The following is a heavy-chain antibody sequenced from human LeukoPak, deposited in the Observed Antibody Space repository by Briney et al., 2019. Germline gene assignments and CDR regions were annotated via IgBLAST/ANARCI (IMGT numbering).Heavy chain of an antibody. Sequence: PSETLSLTCTVSGGSISSSSYYWGWIRQPPGKGLEWIGSIYYSGSTYYNPSLKSRVTISVDTSKNQFSLKLSSVTAADTAVYYCAREPSGGSCYSSFCWFDPWGQGTLVTVSS. CDR2: IYYSGST. CDR3: AREPSGGSCYSSFCWFDP. J-gene: IGHJ5*02. V-gene: IGHV4-39*07. CDR1: GGSISSSSYY. D-gene: IGHD2-15*01.